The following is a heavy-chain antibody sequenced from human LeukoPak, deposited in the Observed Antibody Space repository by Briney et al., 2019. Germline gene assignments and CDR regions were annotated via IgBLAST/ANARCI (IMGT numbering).Heavy chain of an antibody. V-gene: IGHV1-69*06. Sequence: ASVTVSCKASGGTFSSYAISWVRQAPGQGLEWMGGIIPIFGTANYAQKFQGRVTIAADKSTSTAYMELSSLRSEDTAVYYCARRMRNWFDSWGQGTLATVPS. J-gene: IGHJ5*01. CDR2: IIPIFGTA. CDR1: GGTFSSYA. CDR3: ARRMRNWFDS.